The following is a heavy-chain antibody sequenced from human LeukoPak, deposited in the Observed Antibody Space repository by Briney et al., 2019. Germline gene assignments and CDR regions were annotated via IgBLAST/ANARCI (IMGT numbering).Heavy chain of an antibody. Sequence: SETLSLTCTVSGDSINDFYWSWIRQPPGKGLEWIGYIYYRGSTNYNPSLRSRVTISLDTPKNQFSLKLSPVTAADTAMYYCARRNRDPGYDYGDFDYWGQGTLVTVSS. CDR3: ARRNRDPGYDYGDFDY. J-gene: IGHJ4*02. V-gene: IGHV4-59*12. CDR2: IYYRGST. D-gene: IGHD4/OR15-4a*01. CDR1: GDSINDFY.